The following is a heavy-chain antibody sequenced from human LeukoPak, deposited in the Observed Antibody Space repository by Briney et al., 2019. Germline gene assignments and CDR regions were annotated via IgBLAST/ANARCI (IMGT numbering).Heavy chain of an antibody. Sequence: SSETLSLTCTVSGGSITSGLYYWSWIRQPAGKGLEWIGRIYTSGITNYNPSLKSRVSMSADTSKNQLSLKLSSVTPADTAVYYCARDSYYWGQGTLVTVSS. V-gene: IGHV4-61*02. J-gene: IGHJ4*02. CDR3: ARDSYY. CDR1: GGSITSGLYY. CDR2: IYTSGIT.